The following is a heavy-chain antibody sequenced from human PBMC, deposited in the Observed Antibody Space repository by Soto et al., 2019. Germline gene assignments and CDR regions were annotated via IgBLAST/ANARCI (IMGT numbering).Heavy chain of an antibody. D-gene: IGHD6-6*01. V-gene: IGHV3-74*01. CDR2: INNDGSST. J-gene: IGHJ6*03. CDR3: AAYSSSFRVGYMDV. CDR1: GFSTYW. Sequence: PGGSLRLSCAASGFSTYWMHWVRQAPGKGLVWVSRINNDGSSTTYADSVKGRFTISRDNAKNTLYLQMSSLRAEDTAVYYCAAYSSSFRVGYMDVWGKGTTVTVSS.